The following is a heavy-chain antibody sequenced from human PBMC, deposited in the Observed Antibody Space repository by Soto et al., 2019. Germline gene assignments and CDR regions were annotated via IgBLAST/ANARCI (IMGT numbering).Heavy chain of an antibody. CDR2: IYYSGST. V-gene: IGHV4-31*03. Sequence: SETLSLTCTVSGGSISSGGYYWSWIRQHPGKGLEWIGYIYYSGSTYYNPSLKSRVTISVDASKNQFSLKLSSVTAADTAVYYCAREDSGSYLDWFDPWGQGTLVTVSS. D-gene: IGHD1-26*01. CDR1: GGSISSGGYY. CDR3: AREDSGSYLDWFDP. J-gene: IGHJ5*02.